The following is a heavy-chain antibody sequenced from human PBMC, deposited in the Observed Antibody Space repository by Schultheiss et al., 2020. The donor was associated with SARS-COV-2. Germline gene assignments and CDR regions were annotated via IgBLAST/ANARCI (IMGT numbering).Heavy chain of an antibody. D-gene: IGHD3-10*01. CDR1: GFTFSDYY. CDR2: ISSSSSYT. V-gene: IGHV3-11*06. Sequence: GGSLRLSCAASGFTFSDYYMSWIRQAPGKGLEWVSYISSSSSYTNYADSVKGRFTISRDNAKNSLYLQMNSLRAEDTAVYYCARDLVGVRGVIIRPTDYWGQGTLVTVSS. CDR3: ARDLVGVRGVIIRPTDY. J-gene: IGHJ4*02.